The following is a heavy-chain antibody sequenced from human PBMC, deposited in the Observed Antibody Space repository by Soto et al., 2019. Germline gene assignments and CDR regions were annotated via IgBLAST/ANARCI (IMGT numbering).Heavy chain of an antibody. CDR3: TKDGRFDSDGSLYYYYYGMDV. CDR2: IWHDGGNK. D-gene: IGHD2-15*01. J-gene: IGHJ6*02. CDR1: GFTFSSYG. V-gene: IGHV3-30*02. Sequence: GGSLRLSCAASGFTFSSYGMHWVRQAPGKGLEWVAFIWHDGGNKFYAESVRGRFTISRDNSKNMLFLQMNSLRVEDTAVYFCTKDGRFDSDGSLYYYYYGMDVWGQGTTVTVSS.